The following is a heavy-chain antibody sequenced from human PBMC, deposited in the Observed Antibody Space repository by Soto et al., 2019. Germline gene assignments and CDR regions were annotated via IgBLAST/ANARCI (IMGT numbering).Heavy chain of an antibody. D-gene: IGHD6-13*01. V-gene: IGHV4-31*03. J-gene: IGHJ6*02. CDR2: IYYSGST. CDR3: AREERVPGSSWGYYYYYGMDV. CDR1: GGSISSGGYY. Sequence: TLALTCTVSGGSISSGGYYGSWIRQHPGKGLEWIGYIYYSGSTYYNPSLKSRVTISVDTSKNQFSLKLSSVTAADTAVYYCAREERVPGSSWGYYYYYGMDVWGQGTTVTVSS.